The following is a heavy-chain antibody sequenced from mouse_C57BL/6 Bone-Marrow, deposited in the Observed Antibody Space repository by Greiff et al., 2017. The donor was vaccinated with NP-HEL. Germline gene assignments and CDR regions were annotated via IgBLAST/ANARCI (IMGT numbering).Heavy chain of an antibody. D-gene: IGHD3-1*01. CDR1: GFTFSSYA. V-gene: IGHV5-4*01. CDR3: ARDGGFY. Sequence: EVQGVASVGGLVKPGGSLKLSCAASGFTFSSYAMSWVRQTPEKRLEWVATISDGGSYTYYPDNVKGRFTISRDNAKNNLYLQMSHLKSEDTAMYYCARDGGFYWGQGTSVTVSS. J-gene: IGHJ4*01. CDR2: ISDGGSYT.